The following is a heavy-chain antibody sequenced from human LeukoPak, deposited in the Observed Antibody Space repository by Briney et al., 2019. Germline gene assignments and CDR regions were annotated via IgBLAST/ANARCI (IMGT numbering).Heavy chain of an antibody. V-gene: IGHV1-2*02. CDR2: IYPKSGGT. J-gene: IGHJ4*02. CDR3: ARGGSGSEDFDY. Sequence: ASVKVSCKASGYTFIDYYIHWVRQAPGQGLEWMGWIYPKSGGTNYAQKLQGRVTMTTDTSTSTAYMELRSLRSDDTAVYYCARGGSGSEDFDYWGQGTLVTVSS. D-gene: IGHD3-10*01. CDR1: GYTFIDYY.